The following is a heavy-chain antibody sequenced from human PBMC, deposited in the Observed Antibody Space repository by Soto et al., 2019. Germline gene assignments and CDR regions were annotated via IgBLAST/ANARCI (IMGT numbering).Heavy chain of an antibody. D-gene: IGHD2-21*01. J-gene: IGHJ5*02. CDR2: MYYSGST. CDR3: ARLGAYYQSLDP. Sequence: SETLSLTCTVSGDSVTRSRYYWGWIRQPPGKGLEWIGSMYYSGSTYYNPSLKSRITISIDTSKNQFSLNMNSMTAADTAVYYCARLGAYYQSLDPWGPGTLVT. V-gene: IGHV4-39*01. CDR1: GDSVTRSRYY.